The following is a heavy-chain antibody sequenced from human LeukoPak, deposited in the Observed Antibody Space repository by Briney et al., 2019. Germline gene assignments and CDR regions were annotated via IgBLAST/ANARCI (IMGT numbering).Heavy chain of an antibody. J-gene: IGHJ2*01. CDR1: GFTFSSYE. D-gene: IGHD1-20*01. V-gene: IGHV3-48*03. CDR2: ISSSGSII. Sequence: PGGSLRLSCAASGFTFSSYEMNWVRQAPGKGLEWVSYISSSGSIIYYADSVKGRFTISRDNAKNSLYLQMNSLRAEDTAVYYCARGGLYNLQISGYWYFDLWGRGTLVTVSS. CDR3: ARGGLYNLQISGYWYFDL.